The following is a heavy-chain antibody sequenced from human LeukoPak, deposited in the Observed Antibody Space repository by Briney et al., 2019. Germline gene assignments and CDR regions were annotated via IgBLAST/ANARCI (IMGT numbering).Heavy chain of an antibody. CDR3: ARGKTYYYDSSGYWSDAFDI. V-gene: IGHV4-38-2*02. Sequence: SETLSLTCTVSGYSISSGYFWGWIRQPPGKGLEWIGSIYHSGSTSYNPSLKSRVTISVDTSKNQFSLKLSSVTAADTAVYYCARGKTYYYDSSGYWSDAFDIWGQGTMVTVSS. CDR2: IYHSGST. J-gene: IGHJ3*02. D-gene: IGHD3-22*01. CDR1: GYSISSGYF.